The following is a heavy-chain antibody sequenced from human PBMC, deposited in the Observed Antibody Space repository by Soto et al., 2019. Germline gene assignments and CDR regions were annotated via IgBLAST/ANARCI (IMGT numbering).Heavy chain of an antibody. CDR1: GFTFSSYA. CDR2: ISGSGGST. V-gene: IGHV3-23*01. J-gene: IGHJ4*02. D-gene: IGHD3-22*01. CDR3: AKDRYYYDSSGYSPRDY. Sequence: LRLSCAASGFTFSSYAMSWVRQAPGKGLEWVSAISGSGGSTYYADSVKGRFTISRDNSKNTLYLQMNSLRAEDTAVYYCAKDRYYYDSSGYSPRDYWGQGTLVTVSS.